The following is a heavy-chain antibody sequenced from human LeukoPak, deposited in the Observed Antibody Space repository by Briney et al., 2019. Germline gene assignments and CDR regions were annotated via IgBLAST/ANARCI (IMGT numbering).Heavy chain of an antibody. D-gene: IGHD2-2*01. CDR3: ARGRKRFVVVPAAIHYFDY. V-gene: IGHV4-34*01. Sequence: SETLSLTCAVYGGSFSGYYWSWIRQPPGKGLEGIGEINHSGSTNYNPSLKSRVTISVDTSKNQFSLKLSSVTAADTAVYYCARGRKRFVVVPAAIHYFDYWGQGTLVTVSS. CDR1: GGSFSGYY. J-gene: IGHJ4*02. CDR2: INHSGST.